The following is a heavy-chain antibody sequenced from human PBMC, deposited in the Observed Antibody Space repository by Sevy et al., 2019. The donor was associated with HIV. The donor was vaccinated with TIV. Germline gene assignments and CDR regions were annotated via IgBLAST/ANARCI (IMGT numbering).Heavy chain of an antibody. D-gene: IGHD3-10*01. Sequence: GGSLRLSCAVSGFTVSSNNMNWVRQAPGKGLEGVSVIYSGGSTYYADSVKGRFTISRDNSKNTLYLQMNSLRAEDTAVYYCARDGRFGELLSWGQGTLVTVSS. V-gene: IGHV3-53*01. CDR3: ARDGRFGELLS. CDR2: IYSGGST. CDR1: GFTVSSNN. J-gene: IGHJ4*02.